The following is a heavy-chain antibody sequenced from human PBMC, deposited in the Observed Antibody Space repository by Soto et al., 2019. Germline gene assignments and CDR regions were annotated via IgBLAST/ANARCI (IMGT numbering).Heavy chain of an antibody. Sequence: PGESLKISCKGSGYSFTSYWIGWVRQMPGKGLEWMGIIYPGDSDTRYSPSFQGQVTISADKSISTAYLQWSSLKASDTAMYYWARHGGYSYGYTYYYGMDVWGQGTTVTVSS. CDR1: GYSFTSYW. J-gene: IGHJ6*02. CDR2: IYPGDSDT. D-gene: IGHD5-18*01. V-gene: IGHV5-51*01. CDR3: ARHGGYSYGYTYYYGMDV.